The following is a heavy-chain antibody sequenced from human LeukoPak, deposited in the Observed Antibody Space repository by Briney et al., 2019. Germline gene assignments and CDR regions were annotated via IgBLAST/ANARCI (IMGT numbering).Heavy chain of an antibody. CDR1: GYTFTGYY. J-gene: IGHJ4*02. CDR2: INPNSGGT. Sequence: ASVKVSCKASGYTFTGYYMHWVRQAPGQGLERMGWINPNSGGTNYAQKFQGRVTMTRDTSISTAYMELSSLRSDDTAVYYCARGDSGYDYGFDNWGQGTLVTVSS. D-gene: IGHD5-12*01. CDR3: ARGDSGYDYGFDN. V-gene: IGHV1-2*02.